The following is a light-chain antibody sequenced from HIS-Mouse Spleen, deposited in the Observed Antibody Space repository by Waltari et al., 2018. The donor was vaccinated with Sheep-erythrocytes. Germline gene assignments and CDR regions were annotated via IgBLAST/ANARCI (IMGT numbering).Light chain of an antibody. Sequence: DIVMTQSPLSLPVTPGEPASISCRSSQSLRQSNGYNYLDWYLQKPGQSTQLLIYLGSNRASGVPDRFSGSGSGTDFTLKISRVEAEDVGVYYCMQALQTTWTFGQGTKVEIK. J-gene: IGKJ1*01. CDR3: MQALQTTWT. CDR1: QSLRQSNGYNY. V-gene: IGKV2-28*01. CDR2: LGS.